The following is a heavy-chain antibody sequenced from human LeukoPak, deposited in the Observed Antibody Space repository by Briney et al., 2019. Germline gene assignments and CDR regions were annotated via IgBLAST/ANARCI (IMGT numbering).Heavy chain of an antibody. J-gene: IGHJ4*02. CDR2: INPNSGGT. Sequence: ASVKVSCKASGYTFTGYYMHWVRQAPGQGLEWMGWINPNSGGTNYAQKFQGRVTMTRDTSISTAYMELSRLRSDDTAVYYCARGERITMIVVVTPDYWGQGTLVTVSS. V-gene: IGHV1-2*02. CDR3: ARGERITMIVVVTPDY. D-gene: IGHD3-22*01. CDR1: GYTFTGYY.